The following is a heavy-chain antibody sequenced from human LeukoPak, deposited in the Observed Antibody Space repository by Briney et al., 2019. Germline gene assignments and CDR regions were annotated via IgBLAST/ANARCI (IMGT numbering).Heavy chain of an antibody. CDR2: ISGSGGST. V-gene: IGHV3-23*01. J-gene: IGHJ2*01. CDR1: GFSFSSYG. CDR3: AKVDCGAAGCRRFDL. D-gene: IGHD2-21*01. Sequence: PGGSLRLSCAASGFSFSSYGMSWVRQAPGPGLEWVSAISGSGGSTYYADSVKGRFTISRDNSKNTLFLQMNRLRDDDTAVYYCAKVDCGAAGCRRFDLWGRGTLVTVSS.